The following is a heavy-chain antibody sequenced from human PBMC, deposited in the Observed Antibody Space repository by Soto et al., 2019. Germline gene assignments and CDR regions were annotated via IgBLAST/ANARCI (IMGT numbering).Heavy chain of an antibody. CDR1: GDSVSSNSAA. Sequence: PSQTLSLTCAISGDSVSSNSAAWNWIRQSPSRGLEWLGRTYYRSKWYNDYAVSVKSRITINPDTSKNQFSLQLNSVTPEDTAVYYCAREAANPRAPAAMSVSFDYWGQGTLVTVSS. D-gene: IGHD2-2*01. CDR2: TYYRSKWYN. CDR3: AREAANPRAPAAMSVSFDY. J-gene: IGHJ4*02. V-gene: IGHV6-1*01.